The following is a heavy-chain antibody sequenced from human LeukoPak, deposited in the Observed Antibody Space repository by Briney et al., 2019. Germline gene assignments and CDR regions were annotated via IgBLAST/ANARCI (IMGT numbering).Heavy chain of an antibody. CDR1: GFTFSDYN. J-gene: IGHJ4*02. CDR2: ISTSGTTI. Sequence: GGSLRLSCAASGFTFSDYNMNWIRPAPGKGLEWVSYISTSGTTIYYADSVKGRFTISRDNAKNSLYLQMNSLRDEDTAVYYCARALGWPHLWGQGTLVTVSS. D-gene: IGHD2-15*01. V-gene: IGHV3-11*01. CDR3: ARALGWPHL.